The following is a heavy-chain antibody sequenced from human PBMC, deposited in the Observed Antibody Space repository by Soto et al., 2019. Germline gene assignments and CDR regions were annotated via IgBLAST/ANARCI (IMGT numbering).Heavy chain of an antibody. CDR3: ARRFRQEIGGNHDSFHV. Sequence: QVQLVQSGAEVKKPGSSVKVSCKASGGTFRNYAFSWVRQAPGQGLEWMGEVIPIFGTTPYAQKFQGRVTITADESTNTAYMELSRLRSEDTAVYYCARRFRQEIGGNHDSFHVWGQGTMVTFSS. CDR2: VIPIFGTT. CDR1: GGTFRNYA. D-gene: IGHD3-10*01. J-gene: IGHJ3*01. V-gene: IGHV1-69*01.